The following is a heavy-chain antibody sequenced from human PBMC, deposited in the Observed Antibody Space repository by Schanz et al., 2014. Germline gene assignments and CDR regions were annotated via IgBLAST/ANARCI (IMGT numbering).Heavy chain of an antibody. CDR2: IGGSGDST. CDR1: GFTFSNHA. J-gene: IGHJ4*02. D-gene: IGHD3-9*01. V-gene: IGHV3-23*01. Sequence: EVQLLESGGGLVQPGGSLRLSCAASGFTFSNHALSWVRQAPGKGLEWVSGIGGSGDSTHYADSVKGRFIISRDNSKNTLYLQVNSLRAEDTAVYYCAKHVRSLTGNDYWGQGTLVTDSS. CDR3: AKHVRSLTGNDY.